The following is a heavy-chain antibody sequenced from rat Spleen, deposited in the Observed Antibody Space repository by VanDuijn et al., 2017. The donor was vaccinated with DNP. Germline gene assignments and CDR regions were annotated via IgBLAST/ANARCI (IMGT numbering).Heavy chain of an antibody. CDR3: VRWNSGHFDY. V-gene: IGHV5-22*01. CDR1: GFTFSNYY. D-gene: IGHD4-3*01. Sequence: EVQLVESGGGLVQPGRSLRLSCAASGFTFSNYYMAWVRQAPRQGLEWVAYIRYDGGTTKYGDSVKGRFTISRDNEKNTLYLQMNSLRSEDMATYYCVRWNSGHFDYWGQGVMVPVSS. CDR2: IRYDGGTT. J-gene: IGHJ2*01.